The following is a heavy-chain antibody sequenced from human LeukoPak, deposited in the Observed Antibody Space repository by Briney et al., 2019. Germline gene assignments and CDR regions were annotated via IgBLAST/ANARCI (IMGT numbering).Heavy chain of an antibody. D-gene: IGHD3-10*01. CDR1: GVTFSSYG. Sequence: GGSLRLSCAASGVTFSSYGMHWVRQAPGKGLEWVAFIRYDGSNKYYADSVKGRFTISRDNSKNTLYLQMNSLRAEDTAVYCCARTRTFGETSDAFDIWGQGTMVTVSS. CDR3: ARTRTFGETSDAFDI. J-gene: IGHJ3*02. CDR2: IRYDGSNK. V-gene: IGHV3-30*02.